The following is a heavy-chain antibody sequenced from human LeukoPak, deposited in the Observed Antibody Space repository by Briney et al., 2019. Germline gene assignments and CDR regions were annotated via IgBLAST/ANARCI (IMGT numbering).Heavy chain of an antibody. D-gene: IGHD1-26*01. Sequence: GGSLRLSCAASGFTFSSYAMHWVRQAPGKGLEWVAVILYDGSNKYYADSVKGRFTISRDNSKNTLYLQMNSLRAEDTAVYYCARAYSGSYPPYYFDYWGQGTQVTVSS. CDR1: GFTFSSYA. V-gene: IGHV3-30-3*01. CDR3: ARAYSGSYPPYYFDY. CDR2: ILYDGSNK. J-gene: IGHJ4*02.